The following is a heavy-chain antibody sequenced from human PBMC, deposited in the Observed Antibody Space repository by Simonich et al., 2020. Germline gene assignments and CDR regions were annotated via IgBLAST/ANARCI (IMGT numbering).Heavy chain of an antibody. V-gene: IGHV1-2*02. CDR1: GYTFTGYY. CDR2: NNPNGVVT. CDR3: ARSHIAAAGTGYFQH. Sequence: QVQLVQSGAEVKKPGASVKVSCKASGYTFTGYYMHWVRQAPGQGLEGMGWNNPNGVVTNYAQKFPGSGTRTRDTSISTAYMELSRLRSDDTAVYYCARSHIAAAGTGYFQHWGQGTLVTVSS. J-gene: IGHJ1*01. D-gene: IGHD6-13*01.